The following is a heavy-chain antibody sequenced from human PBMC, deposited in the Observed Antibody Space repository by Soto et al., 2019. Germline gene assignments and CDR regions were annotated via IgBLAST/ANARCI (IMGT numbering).Heavy chain of an antibody. CDR2: IYGGGTT. J-gene: IGHJ4*02. CDR1: WFAVSGKY. V-gene: IGHV3-53*01. CDR3: VQTTGWPGFDF. Sequence: CGSLRISCADSWFAVSGKYVTGVRQAPGKGLEWVSVIYGGGTTYYADSVKGRFTISRDTSKNTLYLQMNSLRAEDTAVYYCVQTTGWPGFDFWGQGTLVTVSS. D-gene: IGHD6-19*01.